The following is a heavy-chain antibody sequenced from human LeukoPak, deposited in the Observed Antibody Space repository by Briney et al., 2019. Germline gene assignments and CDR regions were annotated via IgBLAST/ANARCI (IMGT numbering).Heavy chain of an antibody. CDR1: GGSISSGFYY. V-gene: IGHV4-61*02. D-gene: IGHD3-10*01. Sequence: SETLSLTCTVSGGSISSGFYYWSWLRQPAGKGLEWIGRIYTSGSTNYNPSLKSRVTISVDTSKNQFSLKLSSVTAADTAVYYCARDIVDYYGSGSYPYYYMDVWGKGTTVTISS. CDR2: IYTSGST. CDR3: ARDIVDYYGSGSYPYYYMDV. J-gene: IGHJ6*03.